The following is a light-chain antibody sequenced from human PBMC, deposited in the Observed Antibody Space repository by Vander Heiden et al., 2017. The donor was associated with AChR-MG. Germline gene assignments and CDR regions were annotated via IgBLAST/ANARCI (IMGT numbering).Light chain of an antibody. CDR1: QSVGSN. J-gene: IGKJ4*01. CDR2: GAS. V-gene: IGKV3-15*01. CDR3: QQYNKWPVLT. Sequence: EIVMTQSPATLSVSPGERATLSCRASQSVGSNLAWYQQKPGQAPRLLIYGASTRATDVPIRFTGSGSGTEFTLTISSRQSEDFAVYYCQQYNKWPVLTFGGGTKVEIK.